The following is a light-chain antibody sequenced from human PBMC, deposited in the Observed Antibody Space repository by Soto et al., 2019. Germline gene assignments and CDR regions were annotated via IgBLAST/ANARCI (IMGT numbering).Light chain of an antibody. V-gene: IGKV2-24*01. Sequence: DFVMTQTPLSSPVTLGQPASISCRSCQSLVHSDGNSYLSWLHQRPGQPPRLLIYMISNRFSGVPDRFSGSGAGTDFTLKISRVEPENVGVYFCMQATQPYTFGQGTKVEIK. CDR3: MQATQPYT. CDR2: MIS. CDR1: QSLVHSDGNSY. J-gene: IGKJ2*01.